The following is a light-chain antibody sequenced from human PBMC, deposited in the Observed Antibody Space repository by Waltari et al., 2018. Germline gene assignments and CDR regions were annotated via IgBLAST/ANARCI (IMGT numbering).Light chain of an antibody. V-gene: IGKV3-20*01. CDR3: QHYVRLPVT. Sequence: EVVLTQSPGTLSLSPGEICTLSCRAIQSVSRTLARYQQKTGKAPRLLISGASNRATGIPDRFSGSGSGTDFSLTISRLEPEDFAVYYCQHYVRLPVTFGQGTKVEIK. CDR2: GAS. J-gene: IGKJ1*01. CDR1: QSVSRT.